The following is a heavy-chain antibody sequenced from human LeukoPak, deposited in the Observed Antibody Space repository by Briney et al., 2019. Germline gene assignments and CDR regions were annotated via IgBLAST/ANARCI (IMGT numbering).Heavy chain of an antibody. CDR1: GYTFTSYA. Sequence: ASVKVSRTASGYTFTSYAMHWVRQAPGQRLEWMGWINAGNGNTKYSQKFQGRVTITRDTSASTAYMELSSLRSEDTAVYYCARPSQEDAFDIWGQGTMVTVSS. J-gene: IGHJ3*02. CDR3: ARPSQEDAFDI. CDR2: INAGNGNT. V-gene: IGHV1-3*01.